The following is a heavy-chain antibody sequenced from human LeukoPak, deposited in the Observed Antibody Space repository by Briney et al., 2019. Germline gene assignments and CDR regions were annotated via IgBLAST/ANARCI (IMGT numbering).Heavy chain of an antibody. Sequence: PGGSLRLSCAPPGFTFSSYSMNWVRQAPGKGLEWVSYISSSSSTIYYADSVKGRFTISRDNAKNSLYLQMNSLRDEDTAVYYCARDRGYCGGDCYGGYFGYWGQGTLVTVSS. J-gene: IGHJ4*02. V-gene: IGHV3-48*02. CDR1: GFTFSSYS. D-gene: IGHD2-21*02. CDR3: ARDRGYCGGDCYGGYFGY. CDR2: ISSSSSTI.